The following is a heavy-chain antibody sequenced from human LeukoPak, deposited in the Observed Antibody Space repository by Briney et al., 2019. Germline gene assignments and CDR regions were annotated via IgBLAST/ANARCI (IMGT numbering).Heavy chain of an antibody. Sequence: ASVKVSCKASGYTFTGYYMHWVRQAPGQGLEWMGWINPNSGGTNYAQKFQGRVTMTRDTSISTAYMELSRLRSDDTAVYYCARGSLLRFLEWLLSDWGQGTLVTVSS. J-gene: IGHJ4*02. V-gene: IGHV1-2*02. CDR2: INPNSGGT. CDR3: ARGSLLRFLEWLLSD. CDR1: GYTFTGYY. D-gene: IGHD3-3*01.